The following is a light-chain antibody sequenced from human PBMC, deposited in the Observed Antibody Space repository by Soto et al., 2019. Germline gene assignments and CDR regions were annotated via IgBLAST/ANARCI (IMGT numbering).Light chain of an antibody. CDR3: QQRYSTPPFT. CDR1: QSISSY. J-gene: IGKJ3*01. Sequence: DIQMTQSPSSLSASVGDRVTITCRASQSISSYLNWYQQKPVKAPKLLIYAASSLQSGVPSRFSGSGSGTDFTLTISSLQPEDFATYYCQQRYSTPPFTFGPGTKVDIK. CDR2: AAS. V-gene: IGKV1-39*01.